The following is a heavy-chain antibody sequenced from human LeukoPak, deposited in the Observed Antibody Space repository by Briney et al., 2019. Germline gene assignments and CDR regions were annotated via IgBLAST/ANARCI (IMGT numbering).Heavy chain of an antibody. Sequence: GESLKISCKGSGYTFTGYYMHWVRQAPGQGLEWMGWINPNSGGTNYAQKFQGRVTMTRDTSISTAYMELSGLRSDDTAVYYCARADDSSGYYLLYYFDYWGQGTLVTVSS. D-gene: IGHD3-22*01. CDR3: ARADDSSGYYLLYYFDY. J-gene: IGHJ4*02. CDR1: GYTFTGYY. CDR2: INPNSGGT. V-gene: IGHV1-2*02.